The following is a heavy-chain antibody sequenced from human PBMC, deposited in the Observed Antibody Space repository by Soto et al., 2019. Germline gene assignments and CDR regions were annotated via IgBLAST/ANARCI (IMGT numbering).Heavy chain of an antibody. CDR1: GGSISSSSYY. D-gene: IGHD1-26*01. J-gene: IGHJ4*02. V-gene: IGHV4-39*01. CDR3: ARQRTGSGTYYPYYFDY. CDR2: TYHSGSS. Sequence: PSETLSLTCSVSGGSISSSSYYWGWIRQPPGKGLEWIGSTYHSGSSYNSPSLKGRVTLSVDTSKNQFSLKLSSLTAADTALYYCARQRTGSGTYYPYYFDYWGQGTLVTVSS.